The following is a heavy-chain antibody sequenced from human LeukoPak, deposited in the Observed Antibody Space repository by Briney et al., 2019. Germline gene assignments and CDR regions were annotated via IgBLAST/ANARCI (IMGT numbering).Heavy chain of an antibody. CDR3: ATYRQVLLPFES. CDR2: ISGSGGYT. V-gene: IGHV3-23*01. D-gene: IGHD2-8*02. CDR1: GFTFSSYA. Sequence: PGGSLRLSCAASGFTFSSYAMSWVRQAPGKGLEWVSGISGSGGYTYYTDSVKGRFTISRDNSKSTLSLQMNSLRAEDTAIYYCATYRQVLLPFESWGQGTLVTVSS. J-gene: IGHJ4*02.